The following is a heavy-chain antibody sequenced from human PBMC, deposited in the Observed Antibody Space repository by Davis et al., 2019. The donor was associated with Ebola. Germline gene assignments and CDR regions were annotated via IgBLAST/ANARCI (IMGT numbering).Heavy chain of an antibody. CDR1: GFTFGDHW. V-gene: IGHV3-23*01. CDR2: ISRSGGST. Sequence: GESLKISCAASGFTFGDHWMTWVRQAPGKGLEWVSTISRSGGSTYYADSVKGRFTISRDNSKNIVFLQMNSLRVDDTAVYYCAKELRWLVDYWGQGTLVTVSS. D-gene: IGHD6-19*01. J-gene: IGHJ4*02. CDR3: AKELRWLVDY.